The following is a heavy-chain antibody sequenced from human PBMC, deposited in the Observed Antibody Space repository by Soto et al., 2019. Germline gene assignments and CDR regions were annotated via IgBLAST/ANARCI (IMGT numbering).Heavy chain of an antibody. CDR1: GFTFSSYS. D-gene: IGHD3-22*01. CDR2: ISSSSSYI. CDR3: ARSYYDSSGYHTEYYFDY. Sequence: GGSLRLSCAASGFTFSSYSMNWVRQAPGKGLEWVSSISSSSSYIYYADSVKGRFTISRDNAKNSLYLQMNSLRAEDTAVYYCARSYYDSSGYHTEYYFDYWGQGTLVTVSS. V-gene: IGHV3-21*01. J-gene: IGHJ4*02.